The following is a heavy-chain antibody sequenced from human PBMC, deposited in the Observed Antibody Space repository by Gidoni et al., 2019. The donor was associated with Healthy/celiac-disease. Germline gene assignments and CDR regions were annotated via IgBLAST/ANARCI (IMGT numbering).Heavy chain of an antibody. J-gene: IGHJ4*02. V-gene: IGHV3-15*07. CDR2: IKRKTEGGKT. Sequence: EVQLVESGGSLVKHGGSLRLSCAASGFTFSNAWMNWVRQAPGKGLGWVGRIKRKTEGGKTDYAAPLKGRFTISRDDSKNTLYLQMNSLKTEDTAVYYCTTGGSYSDFDYWGQGTLVTVSS. CDR3: TTGGSYSDFDY. CDR1: GFTFSNAW. D-gene: IGHD1-26*01.